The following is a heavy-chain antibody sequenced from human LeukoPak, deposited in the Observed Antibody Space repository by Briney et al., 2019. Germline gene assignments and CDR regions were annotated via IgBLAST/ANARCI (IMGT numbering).Heavy chain of an antibody. CDR1: GGSISSGGYS. D-gene: IGHD4-17*01. CDR3: ARGGYGDYPDYYGMDV. CDR2: IYHSGST. J-gene: IGHJ6*04. Sequence: SQTLSLTCAVSGGSISSGGYSWSWIRQPPGKGLEWIGYIYHSGSTYYNPSLKSRVTISVDRSKNQFSLKLSSVTAAVTAVYYCARGGYGDYPDYYGMDVWGKGTTVTVSS. V-gene: IGHV4-30-2*01.